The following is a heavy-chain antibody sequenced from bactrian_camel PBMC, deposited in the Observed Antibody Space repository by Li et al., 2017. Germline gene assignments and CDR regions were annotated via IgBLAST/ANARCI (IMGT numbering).Heavy chain of an antibody. J-gene: IGHJ6*01. Sequence: VQLVESGGGLVQPGGSLRLSCVASGFTFSSSAMNWVRQAPGKGFEWVSGISAEGGSTYYKDSVKGRFTISRDNAKNTVYLQLNSLKTEDMAMYYCAKDLDRHSDYIEVFGYWGQGTQVTVS. D-gene: IGHD4*01. CDR2: ISAEGGST. CDR1: GFTFSSSA. V-gene: IGHV3S40*01. CDR3: AKDLDRHSDYIEVFGY.